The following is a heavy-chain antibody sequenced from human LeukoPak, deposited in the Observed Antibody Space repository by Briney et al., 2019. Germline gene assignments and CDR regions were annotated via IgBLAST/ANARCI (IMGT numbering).Heavy chain of an antibody. CDR2: IIPIFGTA. D-gene: IGHD1-7*01. J-gene: IGHJ4*02. V-gene: IGHV1-69*05. CDR1: GGTFSSYA. Sequence: SVRVSCKASGGTFSSYAISWVRQAPGQGLEWMGRIIPIFGTANYAQKFQGRVTITTDESTSTAYMELSSLRSEDTAVYYCARGQTGTIDYWGQGTLVTVSS. CDR3: ARGQTGTIDY.